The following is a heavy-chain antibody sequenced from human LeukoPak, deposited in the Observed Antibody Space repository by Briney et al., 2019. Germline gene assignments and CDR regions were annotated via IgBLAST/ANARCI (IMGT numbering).Heavy chain of an antibody. Sequence: PGGSLRLSCAASGFTFSRYAVSYLRQAPGKGLEWVAAISDDFGTYHADSVKGRFTISRDNSRNTLYLQMTSLRAEDTAVYYCAKDSTASGSYYGMDIWGQGTSVTVSS. J-gene: IGHJ6*02. CDR1: GFTFSRYA. CDR3: AKDSTASGSYYGMDI. CDR2: ISDDFGT. V-gene: IGHV3-23*01. D-gene: IGHD6-19*01.